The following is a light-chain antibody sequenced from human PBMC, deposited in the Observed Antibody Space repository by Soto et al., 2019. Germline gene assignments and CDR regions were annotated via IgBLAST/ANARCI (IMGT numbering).Light chain of an antibody. V-gene: IGKV3-20*01. J-gene: IGKJ3*01. CDR3: QQYVSKTT. CDR2: GAS. Sequence: VLTQSPGTLSLSPGETATLSCRASQSLAGNYLAWYQQKPGQAPRLLISGASSRATGIPDRFSGSGSGTDFTLTISGLEPEDFAVYYCQQYVSKTTFGPGTKVDIK. CDR1: QSLAGNY.